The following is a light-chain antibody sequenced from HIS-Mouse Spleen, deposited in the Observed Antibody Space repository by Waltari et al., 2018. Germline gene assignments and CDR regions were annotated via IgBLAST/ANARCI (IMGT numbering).Light chain of an antibody. Sequence: SYELTPPPSVSVSPGQTARITCSGDALPKQYAYWYQQKPGQAPVLVIYKDSERPSGIPEGFPGSRSGTNVTLTISGVQAEDEADYYCQSADSRGTYYVFGTGTKVTVL. CDR1: ALPKQY. J-gene: IGLJ1*01. CDR3: QSADSRGTYYV. CDR2: KDS. V-gene: IGLV3-25*03.